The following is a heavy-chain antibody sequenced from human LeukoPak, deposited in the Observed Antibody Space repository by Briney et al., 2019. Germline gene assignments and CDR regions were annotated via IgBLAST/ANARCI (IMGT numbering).Heavy chain of an antibody. CDR2: ISGNGGST. D-gene: IGHD2-15*01. CDR3: ASGVIVVVVAATSVETDY. Sequence: GGSLRLSCAASGFTLSSYVMSWVRQAPGKGLEWVSAISGNGGSTYYADSVKGRFTISRDNSKNTLYLQMNSLRAEDTAVYYCASGVIVVVVAATSVETDYWGQGTLVTVSS. V-gene: IGHV3-23*01. CDR1: GFTLSSYV. J-gene: IGHJ4*02.